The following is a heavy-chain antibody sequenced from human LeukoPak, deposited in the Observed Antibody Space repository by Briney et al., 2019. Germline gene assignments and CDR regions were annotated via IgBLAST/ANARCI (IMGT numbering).Heavy chain of an antibody. CDR2: ISKNGSAQ. D-gene: IGHD1/OR15-1a*01. CDR1: GFTFSSYS. Sequence: TGGSLRLSCAASGFTFSSYSMSWVRQAPGKGLEWVANISKNGSAQYYVDSVKGRFTISRDNPKNSVYLQMNILRAEDTAVYYCLVTTRSRGFDYGGQGTLVTVSS. J-gene: IGHJ4*02. V-gene: IGHV3-7*01. CDR3: LVTTRSRGFDY.